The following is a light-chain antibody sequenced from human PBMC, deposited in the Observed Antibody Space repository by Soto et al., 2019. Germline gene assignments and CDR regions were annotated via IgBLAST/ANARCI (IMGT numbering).Light chain of an antibody. Sequence: QSVLTQPPSASGSPGQSVAISCTGTSSDVGGYNYVSWYQQHPGKAPKLMIYEVNKRPSGVPDRFSGSKSGNTASLTVSGLQAEDEADYYCSSYAGSINVFXTGTKGTVL. CDR1: SSDVGGYNY. CDR2: EVN. J-gene: IGLJ1*01. CDR3: SSYAGSINV. V-gene: IGLV2-8*01.